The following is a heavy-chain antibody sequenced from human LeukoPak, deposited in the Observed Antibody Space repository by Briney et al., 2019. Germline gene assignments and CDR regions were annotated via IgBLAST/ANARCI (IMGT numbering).Heavy chain of an antibody. Sequence: SETLSLTCAVYGGSFSGYYWSWIRQPPGKGLEWIGEIDHSGRTNSNASLKSRVTISVDMSRNQFSLRLSSVTAADTAVYYCARKSIVTAGRKPYDVWDQGTLVTVSP. J-gene: IGHJ4*02. CDR1: GGSFSGYY. D-gene: IGHD6-13*01. CDR3: ARKSIVTAGRKPYDV. CDR2: IDHSGRT. V-gene: IGHV4-34*01.